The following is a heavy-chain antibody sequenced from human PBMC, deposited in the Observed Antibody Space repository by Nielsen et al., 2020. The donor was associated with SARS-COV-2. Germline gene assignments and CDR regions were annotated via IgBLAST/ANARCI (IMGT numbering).Heavy chain of an antibody. V-gene: IGHV4-31*03. J-gene: IGHJ6*02. CDR1: GGSISSGGYY. D-gene: IGHD5-12*01. CDR2: IYFSGRT. CDR3: ARESSGYDHYNYGMDV. Sequence: LRLSCTVSGGSISSGGYYWSWIRHHPGKGLEWIGYIYFSGRTCYNPSLKSRVTISVDTSKNQFSLSLRSVTAADAAVYYCARESSGYDHYNYGMDVWGQGTTVTVSS.